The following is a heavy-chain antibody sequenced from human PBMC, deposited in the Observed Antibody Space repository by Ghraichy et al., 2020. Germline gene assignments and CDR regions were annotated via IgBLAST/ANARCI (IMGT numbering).Heavy chain of an antibody. Sequence: GESLNISCAASGFTFSSYAMSWVRQAPGKGLEWVSAISGSGGSTYYADSVKGRFTISRDNSKNTLYLQMNSLRAEDTAVYYCAKEAYYYDSSGYLFDYWGQGTLVTVSS. J-gene: IGHJ4*02. CDR2: ISGSGGST. V-gene: IGHV3-23*01. D-gene: IGHD3-22*01. CDR3: AKEAYYYDSSGYLFDY. CDR1: GFTFSSYA.